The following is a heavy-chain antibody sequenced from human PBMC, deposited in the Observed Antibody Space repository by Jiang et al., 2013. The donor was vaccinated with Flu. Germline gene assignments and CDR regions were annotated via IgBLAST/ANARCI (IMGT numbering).Heavy chain of an antibody. CDR1: GGSISSSSYY. Sequence: LLKPSETLSLTCTVSGGSISSSSYYWGWIRQPPGKGLEWIGSIYYSGSTYYNPSLKSRVTISVDTSKNQFSLKLSSVTAADTAVYYCAMPYSSSWYGMDYWGQGTLVTVSS. V-gene: IGHV4-39*01. CDR3: AMPYSSSWYGMDY. D-gene: IGHD6-13*01. CDR2: IYYSGST. J-gene: IGHJ4*02.